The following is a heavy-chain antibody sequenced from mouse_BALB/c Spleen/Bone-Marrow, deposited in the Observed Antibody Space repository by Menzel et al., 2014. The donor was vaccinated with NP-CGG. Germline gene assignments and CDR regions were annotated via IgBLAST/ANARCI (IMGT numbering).Heavy chain of an antibody. D-gene: IGHD2-12*01. V-gene: IGHV2-5-1*01. Sequence: QVQLKESGPSLVQPSQSLSITCTVSGFSLTTYGVHWVRQSPGKGLEWLGVIWSGGSTDYNAAFMSRLSITTDNSKSQVFFKMNRPLADDTAIYYCARYLGGTIDYWGQGTSVTVSS. CDR3: ARYLGGTIDY. J-gene: IGHJ4*01. CDR2: IWSGGST. CDR1: GFSLTTYG.